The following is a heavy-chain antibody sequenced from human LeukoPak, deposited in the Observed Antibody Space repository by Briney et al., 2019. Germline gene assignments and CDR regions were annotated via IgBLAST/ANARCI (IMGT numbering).Heavy chain of an antibody. V-gene: IGHV3-23*01. Sequence: GGSLRLSCAASGFTFRSFAVSWVRQAPGKGLEWVSVISGSGDSTYYADSVKGRFTISRDNSKNTLYFQMNSLRAEDTAIYYCTKGVVLTIFGMAWHAFDIWGQGTMVTVS. CDR3: TKGVVLTIFGMAWHAFDI. CDR1: GFTFRSFA. J-gene: IGHJ3*02. CDR2: ISGSGDST. D-gene: IGHD3-3*01.